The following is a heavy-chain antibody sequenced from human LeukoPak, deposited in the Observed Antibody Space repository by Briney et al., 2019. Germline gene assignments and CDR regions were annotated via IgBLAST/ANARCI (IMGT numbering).Heavy chain of an antibody. CDR1: GFTFSNYA. D-gene: IGHD1-26*01. V-gene: IGHV3-48*01. CDR2: IRGSGNVL. CDR3: ASARAVVGATRDAFDI. Sequence: GGSLRLSCAASGFTFSNYAMSWVRQAPGKGLEWVSYIRGSGNVLDYADSVKGRFPISRDNAKNSLYLQMNSLRAEDTAIYYCASARAVVGATRDAFDIWGQGTMVTVYS. J-gene: IGHJ3*02.